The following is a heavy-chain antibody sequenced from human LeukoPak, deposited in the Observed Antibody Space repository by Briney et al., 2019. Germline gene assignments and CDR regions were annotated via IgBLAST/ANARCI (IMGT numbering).Heavy chain of an antibody. V-gene: IGHV3-30*18. CDR1: GFTFSSYG. CDR2: ISYDGSNK. Sequence: PGSSLRLSCAASGFTFSSYGMHWVRQAPGKGLEWVAVISYDGSNKYYADSVKGRFTISRDNSKNTLYLQMNSLRAEDTAVYYCAKDRDQLLYYYYGMDVWGQGTTVTVSS. D-gene: IGHD2-2*01. J-gene: IGHJ6*02. CDR3: AKDRDQLLYYYYGMDV.